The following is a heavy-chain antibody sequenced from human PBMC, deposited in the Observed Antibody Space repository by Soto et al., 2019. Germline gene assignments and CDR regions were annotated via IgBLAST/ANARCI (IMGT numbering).Heavy chain of an antibody. Sequence: ASVKVYCKASGYTFTSYGISWVRQAPGQGLEWMGWISAYNGNTNYAQKLQGRVTMTTDTSTSTAYMELRSLRSNDTAVYYCARVEVGAPLYRYWGQGTLVTVSS. CDR3: ARVEVGAPLYRY. CDR2: ISAYNGNT. CDR1: GYTFTSYG. J-gene: IGHJ4*02. D-gene: IGHD1-26*01. V-gene: IGHV1-18*01.